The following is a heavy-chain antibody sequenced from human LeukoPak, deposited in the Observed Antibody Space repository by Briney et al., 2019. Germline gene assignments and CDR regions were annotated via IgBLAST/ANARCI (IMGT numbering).Heavy chain of an antibody. CDR3: ARFRERITIFGVALGYTFDY. J-gene: IGHJ4*02. CDR1: GYTFTSYG. CDR2: ISAYNGNT. V-gene: IGHV1-18*01. D-gene: IGHD3-3*01. Sequence: GASVKVSCKASGYTFTSYGISWVRQAPGQGLEWMGWISAYNGNTNYAQKLQGRVTMTTDTSTSTAYMELRSLRSDDTAVYYCARFRERITIFGVALGYTFDYWGQGALVTVSS.